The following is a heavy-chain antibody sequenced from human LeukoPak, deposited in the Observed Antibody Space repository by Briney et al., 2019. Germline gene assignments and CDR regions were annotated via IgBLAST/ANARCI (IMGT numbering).Heavy chain of an antibody. Sequence: GESLKISCKGSGYSFTSYWIGWVRQMPGKGLEWMGIIYPGDSDMRYSPSFQGQVTISADKSISTAYLQWSSLKASDTAMYYCARRNRIGNGGVYFDYWGQGTLVTVSS. J-gene: IGHJ4*02. CDR3: ARRNRIGNGGVYFDY. CDR1: GYSFTSYW. V-gene: IGHV5-51*01. D-gene: IGHD1-14*01. CDR2: IYPGDSDM.